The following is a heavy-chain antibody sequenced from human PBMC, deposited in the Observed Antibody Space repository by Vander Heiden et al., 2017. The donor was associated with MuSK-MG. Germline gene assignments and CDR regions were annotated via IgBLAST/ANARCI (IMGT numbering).Heavy chain of an antibody. Sequence: QLQLQESGPGLLKPSVTPSLTCTVPGAGISSSSSYWRLIRQPPGKGLEWIGSIYYSGSTYYNPSLKSRVTISVDTSKNQFSLKLSSVTAADTAVYYCASLFSADYGSGSYLVRSIDYWGQGTLVTVSS. V-gene: IGHV4-39*01. J-gene: IGHJ4*02. CDR1: GAGISSSSSY. D-gene: IGHD3-10*01. CDR3: ASLFSADYGSGSYLVRSIDY. CDR2: IYYSGST.